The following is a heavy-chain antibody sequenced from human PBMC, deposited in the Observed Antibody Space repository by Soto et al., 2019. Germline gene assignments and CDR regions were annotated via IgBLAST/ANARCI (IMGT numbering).Heavy chain of an antibody. CDR3: AKGLIVGASFDY. CDR1: GFTFSSYG. D-gene: IGHD1-26*01. Sequence: QVQLVESGGGVVQPGRSPRLSCAASGFTFSSYGMHWVRQAPGKGLEWVAVISYDGSNKYYADSVKGRFTISRDNSKNTLYLQMNSLRAEDTAVYYCAKGLIVGASFDYWGQGTLVTVSS. V-gene: IGHV3-30*18. CDR2: ISYDGSNK. J-gene: IGHJ4*02.